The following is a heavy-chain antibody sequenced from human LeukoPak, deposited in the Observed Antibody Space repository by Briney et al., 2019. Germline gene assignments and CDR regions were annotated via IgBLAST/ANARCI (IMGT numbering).Heavy chain of an antibody. D-gene: IGHD3-10*01. CDR1: GFTFSSYA. CDR3: AKDVGRFRPETFDY. Sequence: AGGSLRLSCAASGFTFSSYAMSWVRQAPGKGLEWVSAISGSGGSTYYADSVKGRFTISRDNSKNTLYLQMNSLRAEDTAVYYCAKDVGRFRPETFDYWGREPWSPSPQ. V-gene: IGHV3-23*01. CDR2: ISGSGGST. J-gene: IGHJ4*02.